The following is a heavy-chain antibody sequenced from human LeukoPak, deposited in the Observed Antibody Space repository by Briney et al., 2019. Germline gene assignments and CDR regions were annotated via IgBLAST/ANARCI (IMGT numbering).Heavy chain of an antibody. CDR2: INPNSGGT. V-gene: IGHV1-2*02. Sequence: ASVKVSCKASGYTFTGYYMHWVRQAPGQELEWMGWINPNSGGTNYAQKFQGRVTMTRDTSISTAYMELSRLRSDDTAVYYCARDIFPYCGGDCYVDYWGQGTLVTVSS. D-gene: IGHD2-21*02. CDR3: ARDIFPYCGGDCYVDY. J-gene: IGHJ4*02. CDR1: GYTFTGYY.